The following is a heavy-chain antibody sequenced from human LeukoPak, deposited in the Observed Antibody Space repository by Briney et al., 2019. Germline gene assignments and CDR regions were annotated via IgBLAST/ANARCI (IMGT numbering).Heavy chain of an antibody. CDR2: IRYDGSNK. CDR1: GFTFSSYG. J-gene: IGHJ4*02. D-gene: IGHD3-10*01. CDR3: AKAFLLLGTKPFKGHMVRGPLDY. Sequence: PGGSLRLSCAASGFTFSSYGMHWVRQAPGKGLEWVAFIRYDGSNKYYADSVKGRFTISRDNSKNTLYLQTNSLRAEDTAVYYCAKAFLLLGTKPFKGHMVRGPLDYWGQGTLVTVSS. V-gene: IGHV3-30*02.